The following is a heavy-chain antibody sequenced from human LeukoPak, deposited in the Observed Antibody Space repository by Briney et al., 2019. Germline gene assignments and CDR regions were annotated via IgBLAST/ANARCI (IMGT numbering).Heavy chain of an antibody. Sequence: SGTLSLTCAVSGGSISSGNWWSWVRQPPGKGLEWIGEIYHSGNTNYNPSLKSRVTISVDWSKNHFSLKLSSVTAADTAVYCCAREGDYDILTGYYFIDSRGQGTLVTVSS. CDR1: GGSISSGNW. CDR3: AREGDYDILTGYYFIDS. D-gene: IGHD3-9*01. J-gene: IGHJ4*02. CDR2: IYHSGNT. V-gene: IGHV4-4*01.